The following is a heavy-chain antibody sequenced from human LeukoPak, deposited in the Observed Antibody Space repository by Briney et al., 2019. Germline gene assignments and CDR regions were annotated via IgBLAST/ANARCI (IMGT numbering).Heavy chain of an antibody. D-gene: IGHD3-10*01. V-gene: IGHV4-59*01. CDR2: IHNSGNT. J-gene: IGHJ5*02. CDR1: AVSISDYY. Sequence: SETLSLTCTVSAVSISDYYWSWIRQTPGKGLEWIGYIHNSGNTNYNPSLKSRVTISVDTSKNQFSLQLSSVTAADAAVYYCAASWYYQNWFDPWGQGTLVTVSS. CDR3: AASWYYQNWFDP.